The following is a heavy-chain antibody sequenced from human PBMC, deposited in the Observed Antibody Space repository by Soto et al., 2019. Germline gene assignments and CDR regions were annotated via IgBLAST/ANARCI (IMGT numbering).Heavy chain of an antibody. CDR1: GGSISSYY. D-gene: IGHD4-17*01. Sequence: SETLSLTCTVSGGSISSYYWNWIRQPPGKGLEWIGYIYYSGSTHNNPSLKSRVTISVDTSKNQFSLKLSSVTAADTAVYYCARDARPTVSYAFDIWGQGTMATVSS. CDR3: ARDARPTVSYAFDI. CDR2: IYYSGST. V-gene: IGHV4-59*01. J-gene: IGHJ3*02.